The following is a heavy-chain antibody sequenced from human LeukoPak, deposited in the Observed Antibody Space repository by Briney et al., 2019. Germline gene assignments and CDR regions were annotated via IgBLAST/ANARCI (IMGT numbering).Heavy chain of an antibody. J-gene: IGHJ3*02. V-gene: IGHV3-66*02. CDR2: IYSGGST. Sequence: GGSLRLSCAASGFTINSHSMNWVRQAPGKGPEWVSVIYSGGSTYYADSVKGRFTISRDNSKNTLYLQMNSLRAEDTAVYYCARDCPPSEKDSSGYYSGAFDIWGQGTMVTVSS. CDR1: GFTINSHS. CDR3: ARDCPPSEKDSSGYYSGAFDI. D-gene: IGHD3-22*01.